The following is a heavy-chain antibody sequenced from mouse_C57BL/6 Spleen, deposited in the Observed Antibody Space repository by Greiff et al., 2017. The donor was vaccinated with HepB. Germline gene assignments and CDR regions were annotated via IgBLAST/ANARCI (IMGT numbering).Heavy chain of an antibody. CDR2: IDPSDSYT. Sequence: VQLQQPGAELVMPGASVKLSCKASGYTFTSYWMHWVKQRPGQGLEWIGEIDPSDSYTNYNQKFKGKSTLTVDKSSSTAYMQLSSLTSEDSAVYNYARLTAPGNYFDYWGQGTTLTVSS. CDR1: GYTFTSYW. V-gene: IGHV1-69*01. CDR3: ARLTAPGNYFDY. J-gene: IGHJ2*01. D-gene: IGHD4-1*01.